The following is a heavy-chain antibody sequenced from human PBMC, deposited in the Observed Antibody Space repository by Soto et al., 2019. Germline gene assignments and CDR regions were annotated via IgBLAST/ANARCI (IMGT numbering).Heavy chain of an antibody. Sequence: QLQLQESGPGLVKPSETLSLTCTVSGGSISSSSYYWGWIRQPPGKGLEWIGSIYYSGSTFYNPSLMRQVTISVDTSKNQFSLKLSSVTAADTAVYYCARNIAIGFSAFDIWGQGTMVTVSS. CDR1: GGSISSSSYY. D-gene: IGHD5-12*01. V-gene: IGHV4-39*01. CDR2: IYYSGST. CDR3: ARNIAIGFSAFDI. J-gene: IGHJ3*02.